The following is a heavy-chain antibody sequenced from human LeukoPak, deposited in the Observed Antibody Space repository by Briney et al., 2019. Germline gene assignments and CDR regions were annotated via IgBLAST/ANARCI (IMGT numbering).Heavy chain of an antibody. CDR3: ARDTGSSSTDF. D-gene: IGHD6-6*01. CDR1: GGSIISSTYH. Sequence: SETLSLTCTVSGGSIISSTYHWGWIRQPPGQELEWIGTIHYSGNTYYNPSLKSRISMSVDTSKNQVSLTVTSVTAADTAVYYCARDTGSSSTDFWGQGLLVTVSS. V-gene: IGHV4-39*07. J-gene: IGHJ4*02. CDR2: IHYSGNT.